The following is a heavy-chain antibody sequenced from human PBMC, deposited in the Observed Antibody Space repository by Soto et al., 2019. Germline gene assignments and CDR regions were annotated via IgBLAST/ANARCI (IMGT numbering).Heavy chain of an antibody. CDR2: FDPEDGET. Sequence: VASVKVSCKVSGYTLTELSMHWVRQAPGKGPEWMGGFDPEDGETIYAQKFQGRVTMTEDTSTDTAYMELSSLRSEDTAVYYCATKSIGYSYGSYYYYGMDVWGQGTTVTVSS. D-gene: IGHD5-18*01. V-gene: IGHV1-24*01. CDR3: ATKSIGYSYGSYYYYGMDV. J-gene: IGHJ6*02. CDR1: GYTLTELS.